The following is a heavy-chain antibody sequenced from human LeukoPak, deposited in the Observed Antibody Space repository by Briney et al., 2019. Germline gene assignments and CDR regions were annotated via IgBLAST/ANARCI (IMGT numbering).Heavy chain of an antibody. J-gene: IGHJ4*02. CDR1: GYTFTGYY. V-gene: IGHV1-2*02. D-gene: IGHD6-13*01. CDR3: AREGLYSSSSDFDY. CDR2: LNPKTGDT. Sequence: GASVKVSCKASGYTFTGYYLHWVRQGPGQGLQWMRYLNPKTGDTKYTQKLQGRVNMTRDTSISTAYMELSGLTSDDTAVYYCAREGLYSSSSDFDYWGQGTLVTVSS.